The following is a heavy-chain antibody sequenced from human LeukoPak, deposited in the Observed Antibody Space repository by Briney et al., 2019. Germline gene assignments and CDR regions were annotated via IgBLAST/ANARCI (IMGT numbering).Heavy chain of an antibody. CDR3: ARDQLVGATTGGIDY. Sequence: QPGGSLRLSCSASGFTFSRYAMHWVRQAPGKGLEYVSAISSNGGSTYYADSVKGRFTISRDNSKNTLYLQMNSLRAEDTAVYYCARDQLVGATTGGIDYWGQGTLVTVSS. CDR1: GFTFSRYA. V-gene: IGHV3-64*04. J-gene: IGHJ4*02. CDR2: ISSNGGST. D-gene: IGHD1-26*01.